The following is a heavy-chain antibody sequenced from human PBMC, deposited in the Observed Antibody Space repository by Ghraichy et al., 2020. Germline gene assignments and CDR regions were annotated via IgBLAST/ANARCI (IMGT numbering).Heavy chain of an antibody. CDR2: IKGDGSAI. V-gene: IGHV3-74*01. CDR1: GFTFSSYW. J-gene: IGHJ4*02. CDR3: ARDWLPSY. D-gene: IGHD5-12*01. Sequence: GGSLRLSCAASGFTFSSYWMHWVRQAPGKGLVWVSRIKGDGSAITYADSVKGRFTISRDNAKNTLYLQMNSLTADDTAVYSCARDWLPSYWGQGTLVTVSS.